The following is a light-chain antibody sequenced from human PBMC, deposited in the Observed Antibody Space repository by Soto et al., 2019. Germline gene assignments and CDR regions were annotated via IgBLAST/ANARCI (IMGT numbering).Light chain of an antibody. V-gene: IGKV3-20*01. CDR1: QSVSSSY. CDR2: GAS. CDR3: QQYGSSPPIT. Sequence: EIVLTQSPYNMSLSPGDRATLSCRASQSVSSSYLAWYQQKPGQAPRLLIYGASSRATGIPDRFSGSGSGTDFTLTISRLEPEDFAVYYCQQYGSSPPITFGGGTKVDI. J-gene: IGKJ4*01.